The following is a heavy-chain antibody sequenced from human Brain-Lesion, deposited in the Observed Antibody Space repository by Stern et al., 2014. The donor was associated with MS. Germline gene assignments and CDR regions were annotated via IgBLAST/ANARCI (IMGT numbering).Heavy chain of an antibody. J-gene: IGHJ6*02. CDR1: GYIFTGYY. Sequence: VQLEESGAEVKKPGASVKVSCKTSGYIFTGYYIHWVRQAPGQGLEWMALIKHNTGGKKYAQKFQGRVTMSRDTSISTAYVELSSLTSDDTAVYYCARDQRGITIFGVVTDYYYLGMDVWGQGTTVTVSS. CDR2: IKHNTGGK. V-gene: IGHV1-2*02. D-gene: IGHD3-3*01. CDR3: ARDQRGITIFGVVTDYYYLGMDV.